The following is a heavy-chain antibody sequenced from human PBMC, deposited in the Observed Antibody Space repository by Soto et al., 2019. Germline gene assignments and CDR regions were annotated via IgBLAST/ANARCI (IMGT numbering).Heavy chain of an antibody. Sequence: GGSLRLSCAASGFTLSTYGMHWVRQAPGKGLEWVAAMSYDGTKEYYADSVKGRFTISRDNSRNTLFLQLNSLRAEDTAVYYCAKEYGSTWIDHWGQGTLVTVS. CDR3: AKEYGSTWIDH. V-gene: IGHV3-30*18. D-gene: IGHD6-13*01. CDR1: GFTLSTYG. J-gene: IGHJ4*02. CDR2: MSYDGTKE.